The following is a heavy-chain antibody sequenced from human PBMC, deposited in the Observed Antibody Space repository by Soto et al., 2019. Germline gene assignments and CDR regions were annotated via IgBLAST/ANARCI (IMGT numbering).Heavy chain of an antibody. CDR2: ISGSGGST. CDR1: GFTFSSYA. V-gene: IGHV3-23*01. CDR3: AKDFIWWIQLCNAFDI. D-gene: IGHD5-18*01. J-gene: IGHJ3*02. Sequence: GGSLRLSCAASGFTFSSYAMSWVRQAPGKGLEWVSAISGSGGSTYYADSVKGRFTISRDNSKNTLYLQMNSLRAEDTAVYYCAKDFIWWIQLCNAFDICGQGTMVTGSS.